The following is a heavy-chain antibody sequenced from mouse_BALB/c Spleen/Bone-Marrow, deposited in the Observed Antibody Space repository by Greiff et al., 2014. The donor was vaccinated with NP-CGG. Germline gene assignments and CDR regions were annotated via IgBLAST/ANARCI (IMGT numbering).Heavy chain of an antibody. CDR3: SRGGYYGTSLYWYFDV. CDR2: INPYNDGT. Sequence: VQLQQSGPELVKPGASVKMSCKASGYTFTSYVIHWVKQKPGQGLEWIGYINPYNDGTKYNEKFKGKATLTSDKSSSTAYMQLSSRTPKDSAVYFCSRGGYYGTSLYWYFDVWGAGTTVTVSS. CDR1: GYTFTSYV. J-gene: IGHJ1*01. V-gene: IGHV1-14*01. D-gene: IGHD1-1*01.